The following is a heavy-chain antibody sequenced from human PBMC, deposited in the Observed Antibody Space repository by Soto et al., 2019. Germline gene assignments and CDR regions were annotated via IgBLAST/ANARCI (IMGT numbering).Heavy chain of an antibody. CDR3: ARDLSSLRLSLPGY. V-gene: IGHV1-46*01. D-gene: IGHD3-3*01. CDR1: GYTFTSYG. Sequence: ASVKVSCKASGYTFTSYGISWVRQAPGQGLEWMGIINPSGGSTSYAQKFQGRVTMTRDTSTSTVYMELSSLRSEDTAVYYCARDLSSLRLSLPGYWGQGTLVTVSS. CDR2: INPSGGST. J-gene: IGHJ4*02.